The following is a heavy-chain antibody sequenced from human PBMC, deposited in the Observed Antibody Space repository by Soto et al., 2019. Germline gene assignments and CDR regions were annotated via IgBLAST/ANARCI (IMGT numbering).Heavy chain of an antibody. Sequence: GDSVKVSCKASGYTFTSYYMHWVRQAPGQGLEWMGIINPSGGSTTYAQKFQGRVTMTRDTSTSTVYMELSSLRSEDTAVYYCASAAVTGTAGLDFWGQGTQVTVSS. CDR2: INPSGGST. D-gene: IGHD6-19*01. CDR3: ASAAVTGTAGLDF. CDR1: GYTFTSYY. V-gene: IGHV1-46*01. J-gene: IGHJ4*02.